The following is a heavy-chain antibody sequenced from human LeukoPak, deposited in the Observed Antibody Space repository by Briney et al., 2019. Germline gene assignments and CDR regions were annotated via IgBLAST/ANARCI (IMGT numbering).Heavy chain of an antibody. V-gene: IGHV4-4*07. D-gene: IGHD1-26*01. Sequence: PSETLSLTCTVSGGSISSYYWSWIRQPAGKGLEWIGRIYTSGSTNYNPTLKSRVTMSVDTSKNQFSLKLSSVTAADTAVYYCARDSGSYASYYYYYYMDVWGKGTTVTISS. J-gene: IGHJ6*03. CDR1: GGSISSYY. CDR3: ARDSGSYASYYYYYYMDV. CDR2: IYTSGST.